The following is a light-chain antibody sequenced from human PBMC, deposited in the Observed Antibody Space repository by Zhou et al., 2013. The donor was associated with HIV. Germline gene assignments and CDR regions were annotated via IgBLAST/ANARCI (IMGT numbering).Light chain of an antibody. CDR1: QDINGW. CDR3: QQTNSYPLS. CDR2: QAS. V-gene: IGKV1-5*03. Sequence: IQMTQSPSTLSASVGERVTITCRASQDINGWLAWYQQKGGRAPKVVIYQASTLESEVPSRFSGGGSGTEFTLTISSLQPDDFATYYCQQTNSYPLSFGGGTKVEIK. J-gene: IGKJ4*01.